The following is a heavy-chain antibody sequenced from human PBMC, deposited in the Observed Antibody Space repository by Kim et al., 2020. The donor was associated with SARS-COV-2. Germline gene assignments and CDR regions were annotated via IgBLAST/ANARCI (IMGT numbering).Heavy chain of an antibody. Sequence: LSLTCAASGFTFSSYGMHWVRQAPGKGLEWVAVIWYDGSNKYYADSVKGRFTISRDNSKNTLYLQMNSLRAEDTAVYYCARELAGYSSGWFYPDYGMDGWGEGNTVNVSS. V-gene: IGHV3-33*01. D-gene: IGHD6-19*01. CDR3: ARELAGYSSGWFYPDYGMDG. CDR1: GFTFSSYG. J-gene: IGHJ6*04. CDR2: IWYDGSNK.